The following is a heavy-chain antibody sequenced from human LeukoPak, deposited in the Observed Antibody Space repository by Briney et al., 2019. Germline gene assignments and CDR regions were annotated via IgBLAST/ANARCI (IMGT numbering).Heavy chain of an antibody. D-gene: IGHD6-19*01. V-gene: IGHV3-21*01. CDR3: ARDRSWGNSGWSPPY. CDR1: GFTFSGYS. Sequence: KAGGSLRLSCAASGFTFSGYSMIWVRQAPGKGLEWVSSISSSSSYIYYADSVKGRFTISRDNAKNSLYLQMNSLRAEDTAVYYCARDRSWGNSGWSPPYWGQGTLVTVSS. J-gene: IGHJ4*02. CDR2: ISSSSSYI.